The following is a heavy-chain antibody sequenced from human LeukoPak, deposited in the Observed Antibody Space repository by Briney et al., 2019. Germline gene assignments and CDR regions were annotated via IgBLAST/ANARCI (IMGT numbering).Heavy chain of an antibody. V-gene: IGHV3-15*01. D-gene: IGHD3/OR15-3a*01. J-gene: IGHJ3*01. CDR1: GFTFSTAW. CDR3: TTEDS. CDR2: VKTKADGGTT. Sequence: GGSLRLSCAGSGFTFSTAWMIWVRQAPGKGLEWVGRVKTKADGGTTDYAAPVKGRFTITRDDSKNTVHLQMNSLKTEDTAVYYCTTEDSWGQGTLVTVSS.